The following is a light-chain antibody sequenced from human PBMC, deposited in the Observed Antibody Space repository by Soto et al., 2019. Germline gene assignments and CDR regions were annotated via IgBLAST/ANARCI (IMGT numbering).Light chain of an antibody. Sequence: DIVKTQSPDSLAVSLGERATINCKSSQSVLYSPNNKNYLAWYQHKPGQPPKMLIYWASIRESGVPDRFSGSGSGTDFTLTISSLQSEDVAVYYCQQYYTNSWSFGSGTKVEIK. J-gene: IGKJ1*01. CDR1: QSVLYSPNNKNY. CDR3: QQYYTNSWS. V-gene: IGKV4-1*01. CDR2: WAS.